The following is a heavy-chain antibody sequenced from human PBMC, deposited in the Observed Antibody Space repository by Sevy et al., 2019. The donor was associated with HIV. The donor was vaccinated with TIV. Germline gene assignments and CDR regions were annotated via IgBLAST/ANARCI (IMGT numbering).Heavy chain of an antibody. CDR3: AKGGGGHYDPDEIGYYFYYYNMDV. CDR1: GFSFDSYG. J-gene: IGHJ6*03. D-gene: IGHD3-22*01. Sequence: GGSLRLSCAVSGFSFDSYGMTWVRQAPGKGLEWVSGISGSGTRTYYADSVKGRFSISRDNSKNRLYLQMNSLRSEDQAIYCCAKGGGGHYDPDEIGYYFYYYNMDVWGKGTTVTVSS. V-gene: IGHV3-23*01. CDR2: ISGSGTRT.